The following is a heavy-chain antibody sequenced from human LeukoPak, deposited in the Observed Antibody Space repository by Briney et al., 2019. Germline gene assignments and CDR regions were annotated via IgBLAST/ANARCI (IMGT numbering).Heavy chain of an antibody. D-gene: IGHD3-10*01. CDR2: IYWNDDK. J-gene: IGHJ4*02. CDR1: GCSLSTSGVG. V-gene: IGHV2-5*01. CDR3: THRRLPIYGSGSYNNPSLGSFTRSVLNS. Sequence: SGPTLVKPAQTFTLSCNDSGCSLSTSGVGVGWIRQPPGKALEWLALIYWNDDKRYSPSLKSRLTITKDTSKNQVVLTMTNMDPVDTATYSCTHRRLPIYGSGSYNNPSLGSFTRSVLNSCGQGTLVTVSS.